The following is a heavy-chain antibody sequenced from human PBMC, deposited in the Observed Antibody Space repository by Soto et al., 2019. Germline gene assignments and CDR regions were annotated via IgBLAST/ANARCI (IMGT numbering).Heavy chain of an antibody. CDR1: GGTFSSYA. Sequence: QVQLVQSGAEVKKPGSSVKVSCKASGGTFSSYAISWVRQAPGQGLEWMGGIIPIFGTANYAQKFQGRVTITAHESTSTAYMELSSLRSEDTAVYYCARTYGSGSYYKIGAQGDYYYGMDVWGQGTTVTVSS. CDR2: IIPIFGTA. CDR3: ARTYGSGSYYKIGAQGDYYYGMDV. V-gene: IGHV1-69*01. D-gene: IGHD3-10*01. J-gene: IGHJ6*02.